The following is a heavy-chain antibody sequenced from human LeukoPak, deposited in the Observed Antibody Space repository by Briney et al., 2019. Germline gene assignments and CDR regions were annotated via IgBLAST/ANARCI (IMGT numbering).Heavy chain of an antibody. Sequence: PGGSLRLSCAASGLTFSSYAMTWVRQAPGKGLEWVSAISGSGYSTYYADSVKGRFTISRDNSKNTLYLQMNSLRAEDTAVYYCARSLAYYYDSSGYYPAAFDIWGQGTMVTVSS. J-gene: IGHJ3*02. CDR2: ISGSGYST. V-gene: IGHV3-23*01. CDR1: GLTFSSYA. CDR3: ARSLAYYYDSSGYYPAAFDI. D-gene: IGHD3-22*01.